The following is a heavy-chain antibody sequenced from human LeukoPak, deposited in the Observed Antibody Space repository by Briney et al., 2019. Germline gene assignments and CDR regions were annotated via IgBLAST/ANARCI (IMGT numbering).Heavy chain of an antibody. D-gene: IGHD5/OR15-5a*01. Sequence: ASEKVSCKASGYTFTGYYMHWVRQAPGQGLEWMGWINPNSGGTNYAQKFQGRVTMIRDTSISIAYMELSRLRSDDTAVYYCARDQGVYANLYYFDYWGQGTLVTVSS. CDR3: ARDQGVYANLYYFDY. CDR1: GYTFTGYY. J-gene: IGHJ4*02. CDR2: INPNSGGT. V-gene: IGHV1-2*02.